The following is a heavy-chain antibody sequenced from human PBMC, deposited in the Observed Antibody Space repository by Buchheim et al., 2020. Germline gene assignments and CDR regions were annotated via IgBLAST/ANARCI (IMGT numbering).Heavy chain of an antibody. D-gene: IGHD3-3*01. CDR3: AKVEDFWSGYYHYYYGMDV. J-gene: IGHJ6*02. CDR1: GLSFSSYA. CDR2: ISGSGGTT. Sequence: EVQLLESGGGLVEPGGSLRISCVATGLSFSSYAMTWVRQAPGKGLECVSGISGSGGTTYYADSVKGRFTISRDNSKNKLYLQMNSLRAEDTAVYYCAKVEDFWSGYYHYYYGMDVWGQGTT. V-gene: IGHV3-23*01.